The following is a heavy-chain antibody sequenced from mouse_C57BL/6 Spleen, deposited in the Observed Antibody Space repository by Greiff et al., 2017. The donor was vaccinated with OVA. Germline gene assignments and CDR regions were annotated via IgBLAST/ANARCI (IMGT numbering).Heavy chain of an antibody. D-gene: IGHD2-5*01. J-gene: IGHJ4*01. Sequence: VQLQQPGAELVRPGSSVKLSCKASGYTFTSYWMDWVKQRPGQGLEWIGNIYPSDSETHYNQKFKDKATLTVDKSSSTAYMQLSSLTSEDSAVYYCARSYSNLPYYAMDYWGQGTSVTVSS. CDR1: GYTFTSYW. CDR2: IYPSDSET. CDR3: ARSYSNLPYYAMDY. V-gene: IGHV1-61*01.